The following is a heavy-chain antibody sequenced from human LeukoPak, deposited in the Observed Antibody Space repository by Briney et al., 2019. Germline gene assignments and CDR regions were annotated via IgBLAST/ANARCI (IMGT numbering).Heavy chain of an antibody. D-gene: IGHD1-26*01. CDR1: GFTFNSYS. Sequence: GGSLRLSCAASGFTFNSYSIHWVRQSPGKGLDWVAVISYDGSYKYYADSVKGRFTISRDNSKNTLYLQMNSLGAEDTAVYYCARERSGSYYYFDYWGQGTLVTVSS. V-gene: IGHV3-30*04. J-gene: IGHJ4*02. CDR3: ARERSGSYYYFDY. CDR2: ISYDGSYK.